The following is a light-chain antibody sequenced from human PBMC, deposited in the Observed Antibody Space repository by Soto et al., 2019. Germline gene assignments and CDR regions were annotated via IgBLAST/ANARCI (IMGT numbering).Light chain of an antibody. J-gene: IGKJ4*01. Sequence: IVLTQSPATLSLSPGEGATLSCRASQSIGDYVAWFQQKPGQAPRLLIYDGSNRAVGIPARFSGSASGTHSTLTISSLEPEVFAVYYCQQRSAWPLTFGGGTRVEI. V-gene: IGKV3-11*01. CDR2: DGS. CDR1: QSIGDY. CDR3: QQRSAWPLT.